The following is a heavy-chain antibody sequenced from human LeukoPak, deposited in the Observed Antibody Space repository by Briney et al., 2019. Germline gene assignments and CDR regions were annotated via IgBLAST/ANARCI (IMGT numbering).Heavy chain of an antibody. CDR3: AREAGDYVWGSYRYGAEYFQH. V-gene: IGHV1-18*04. CDR1: GYTFTIYG. J-gene: IGHJ1*01. Sequence: ASANVSFKASGYTFTIYGLSWVRQAPGQGLEWMGWISAYNGNTNYAQKLQGRVTMTTDTSTSTAYMELRSLRSDDTAVYYCAREAGDYVWGSYRYGAEYFQHWGQGTLVTVSS. D-gene: IGHD3-16*02. CDR2: ISAYNGNT.